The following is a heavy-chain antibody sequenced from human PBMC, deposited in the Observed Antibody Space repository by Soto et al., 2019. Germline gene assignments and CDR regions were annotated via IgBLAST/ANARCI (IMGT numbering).Heavy chain of an antibody. V-gene: IGHV3-30*03. D-gene: IGHD4-17*01. CDR1: EFTFSNYA. CDR2: ISYDGNNK. Sequence: QVQLVESGGGAVQPGGSRRLSCAASEFTFSNYAMHWVHQAPGKGLQWLAVISYDGNNKYYADSVEGRFTISRDNSKNTVYLQMNSLRLEDTAVYYCARGPSYSDSYFDHWGQGTLVTVSS. J-gene: IGHJ4*02. CDR3: ARGPSYSDSYFDH.